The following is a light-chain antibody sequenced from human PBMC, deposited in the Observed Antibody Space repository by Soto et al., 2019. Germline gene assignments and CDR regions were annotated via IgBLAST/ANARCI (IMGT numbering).Light chain of an antibody. V-gene: IGLV2-11*01. J-gene: IGLJ2*01. CDR1: SSDVGGYNY. Sequence: QSALTQPRSVSGSPGQSVTISCTGTSSDVGGYNYVSWYQQHPGKAPKLMIYDVSKRPSGLPDRFSGSKSGNTASLTISGLQAEDEADYYCCSYAGSYTLVVFGGGTKLTVL. CDR2: DVS. CDR3: CSYAGSYTLVV.